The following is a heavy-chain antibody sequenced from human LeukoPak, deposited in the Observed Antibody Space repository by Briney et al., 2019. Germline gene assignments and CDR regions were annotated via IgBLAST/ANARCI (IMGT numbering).Heavy chain of an antibody. V-gene: IGHV1-69*04. CDR2: IIPILGIA. Sequence: SVKVSCKASGGTFSSYAISWVRQAPGQGLEWMGRIIPILGIANYAQKFQGRVTITADKSTSTAYMELSSLRSEDTAVYYCARDKVGKEDIVVVPAENWFDPWGQGTLVTVSS. J-gene: IGHJ5*02. CDR1: GGTFSSYA. D-gene: IGHD2-2*01. CDR3: ARDKVGKEDIVVVPAENWFDP.